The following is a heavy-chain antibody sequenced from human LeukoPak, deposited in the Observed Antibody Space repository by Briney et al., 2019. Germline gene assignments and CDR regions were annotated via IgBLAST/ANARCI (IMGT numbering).Heavy chain of an antibody. CDR2: ISSSGSTI. D-gene: IGHD6-19*01. CDR1: GFTFSSYE. J-gene: IGHJ4*02. CDR3: AKGLHSSGSYGVDY. V-gene: IGHV3-48*03. Sequence: PGGSLRLSCEASGFTFSSYEMNWVRQAPGKGLEWVSYISSSGSTIYYADSVKGRFTISRDNSKNTLYLRMTSLRVEATAVYYCAKGLHSSGSYGVDYWGQGTLVTVSS.